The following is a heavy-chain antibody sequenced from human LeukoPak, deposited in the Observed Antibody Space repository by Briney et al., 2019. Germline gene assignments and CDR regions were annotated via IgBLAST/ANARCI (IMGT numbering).Heavy chain of an antibody. J-gene: IGHJ6*02. CDR2: IRYDGSNK. Sequence: PGESLRLSCAASGFSFSNSDMHWVRQAPGKGLEWVAFIRYDGSNKYYEDSVKGRLTISRDNAKNTLFLRMYSLRPEDTAVYYCVKEIRRNYFYGMDVWGQGTSVTVSS. CDR1: GFSFSNSD. V-gene: IGHV3-30*02. CDR3: VKEIRRNYFYGMDV.